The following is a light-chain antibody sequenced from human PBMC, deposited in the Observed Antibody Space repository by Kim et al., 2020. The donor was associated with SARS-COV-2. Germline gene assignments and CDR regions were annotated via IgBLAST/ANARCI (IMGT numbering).Light chain of an antibody. CDR2: LNSDGSH. J-gene: IGLJ3*02. CDR3: QTWGTGIWV. CDR1: SGHSSYP. Sequence: QPVLTQSPSASASLGASVKLTCTLSSGHSSYPIALHQQQPEKAPRFLMRLNSDGSHNKGDGIPDRFSGSSSGAERYLTISSLQSEDEADYYCQTWGTGIWVFGGGTQLTVL. V-gene: IGLV4-69*01.